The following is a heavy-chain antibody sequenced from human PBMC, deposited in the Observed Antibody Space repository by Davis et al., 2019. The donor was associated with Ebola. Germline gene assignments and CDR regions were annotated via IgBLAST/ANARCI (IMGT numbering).Heavy chain of an antibody. D-gene: IGHD4-17*01. Sequence: GESLKISCKGSGYSFTSYWISWVRQMPGKGLEWMGRIDPSDSYTNYSPSFQGHVTISADKSISTAYLQWSSLKASDTAMYYCATTVTTGHYYYGMDVWGQGTTVTVSS. J-gene: IGHJ6*02. CDR3: ATTVTTGHYYYGMDV. CDR2: IDPSDSYT. CDR1: GYSFTSYW. V-gene: IGHV5-10-1*01.